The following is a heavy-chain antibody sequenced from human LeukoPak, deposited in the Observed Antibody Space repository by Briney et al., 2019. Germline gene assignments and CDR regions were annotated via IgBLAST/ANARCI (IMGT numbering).Heavy chain of an antibody. V-gene: IGHV4-59*08. CDR3: ARHVGGTTDYYYYYGMDV. CDR1: GGSISSYY. Sequence: SETLSLTCTVSGGSISSYYWSWIRQPPGKGLAWIGYNYYSGSTNYNPSLKSRVTISVDTSKNQFSLKLSSVTAADTAVYYCARHVGGTTDYYYYYGMDVWGQGTTVTVSS. CDR2: NYYSGST. J-gene: IGHJ6*02. D-gene: IGHD1-1*01.